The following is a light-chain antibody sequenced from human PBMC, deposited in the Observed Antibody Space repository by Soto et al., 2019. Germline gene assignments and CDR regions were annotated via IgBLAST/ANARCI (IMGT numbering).Light chain of an antibody. J-gene: IGKJ2*01. CDR1: RSVSRY. CDR2: EES. V-gene: IGKV3-11*01. CDR3: QQRSDWPYT. Sequence: EIVLTQSPATLSLSPGERATLSCRARRSVSRYLGWYQQKHGQAHTLLLSEESNRATGIPARFSGSGSGTDFTLTISSLEPEELAIYYCQQRSDWPYTFGQGTKRAIK.